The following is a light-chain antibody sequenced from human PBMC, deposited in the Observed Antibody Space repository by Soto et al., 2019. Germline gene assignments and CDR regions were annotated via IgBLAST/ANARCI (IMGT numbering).Light chain of an antibody. CDR3: CAYVNSRSYV. J-gene: IGLJ1*01. V-gene: IGLV2-23*01. Sequence: QSVLAQPPSASGSPGQSVAISCTGTSSDVGGYNYVSWYQQHPGKAPKLIIYEGSRRPSGVSSRFSGSKSGNTASLTISGLQAEDEADYYCCAYVNSRSYVFGSGTKVTVL. CDR1: SSDVGGYNY. CDR2: EGS.